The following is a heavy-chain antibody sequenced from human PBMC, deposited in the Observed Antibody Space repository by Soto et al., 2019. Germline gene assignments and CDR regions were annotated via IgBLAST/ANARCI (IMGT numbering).Heavy chain of an antibody. J-gene: IGHJ6*03. CDR2: INAGNGNT. CDR1: GYTFTSYA. V-gene: IGHV1-3*01. D-gene: IGHD3-10*01. Sequence: ASVKVSCKASGYTFTSYAMHWVRQAPGQRLEWMGWINAGNGNTKYSQKLQGRVTITRDTSASTAYMELSSLRSEDTAVYYCARDPYYYGSGSSNYYMDVWGKGTTVTVSS. CDR3: ARDPYYYGSGSSNYYMDV.